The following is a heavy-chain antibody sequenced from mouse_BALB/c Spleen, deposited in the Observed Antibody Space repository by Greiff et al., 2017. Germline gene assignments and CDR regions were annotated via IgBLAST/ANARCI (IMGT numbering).Heavy chain of an antibody. CDR3: ARRYCNDWYFDV. D-gene: IGHD2-10*02. V-gene: IGHV14-3*02. CDR1: GFNIKDTY. CDR2: IDPANGNT. Sequence: VQLQQSGAELVKPGASVKLSCTASGFNIKDTYMHWVKQRPEQGLEWIGRIDPANGNTKYDPKFQGKATITAATSSNTAYLQLSSLTSEDTAVYYCARRYCNDWYFDVWGAGTTVTVSS. J-gene: IGHJ1*01.